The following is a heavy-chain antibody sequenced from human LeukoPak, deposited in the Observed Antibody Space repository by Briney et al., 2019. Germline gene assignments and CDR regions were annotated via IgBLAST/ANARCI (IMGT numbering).Heavy chain of an antibody. CDR3: ARGDYETHGYQTR. J-gene: IGHJ4*02. CDR1: GYIFTSYV. D-gene: IGHD3-22*01. CDR2: IDTNTGNP. Sequence: ASVKVSCKASGYIFTSYVLHWVRQAPGQGLEWMGWIDTNTGNPTYAQGFTGRFVFSLDTSVSAAYLQISSLKADDTAMYYCARGDYETHGYQTRWGQGTLVTVSS. V-gene: IGHV7-4-1*02.